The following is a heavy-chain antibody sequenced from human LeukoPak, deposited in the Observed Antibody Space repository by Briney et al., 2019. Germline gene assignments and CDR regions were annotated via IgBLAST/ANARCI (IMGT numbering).Heavy chain of an antibody. CDR2: IIPIFGIA. D-gene: IGHD2-2*01. J-gene: IGHJ5*02. CDR1: GGTFSSYA. V-gene: IGHV1-69*04. CDR3: ARERYCSSTSCLAWFDP. Sequence: SVKVSCKASGGTFSSYAISWVRQAPEQGLEWMGRIIPIFGIANYAQKFQGRVTITADKSTSTAYMELSSLRSEDTAAYYCARERYCSSTSCLAWFDPWGQGTLVTVSS.